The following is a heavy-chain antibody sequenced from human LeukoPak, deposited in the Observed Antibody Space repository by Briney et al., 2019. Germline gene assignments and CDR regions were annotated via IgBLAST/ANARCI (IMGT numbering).Heavy chain of an antibody. D-gene: IGHD2-2*01. V-gene: IGHV4-38-2*01. CDR2: IYHSGST. Sequence: SETLSLTYAVSGYSISSGYYWGWIRQPPGKELEWIGSIYHSGSTYYNPSLKSRVTISVDTSKNQFSLKLSSVTAADTAVYYCARRLIVVVPAARRDNWFDPWGQGTLVTVSS. CDR1: GYSISSGYY. J-gene: IGHJ5*02. CDR3: ARRLIVVVPAARRDNWFDP.